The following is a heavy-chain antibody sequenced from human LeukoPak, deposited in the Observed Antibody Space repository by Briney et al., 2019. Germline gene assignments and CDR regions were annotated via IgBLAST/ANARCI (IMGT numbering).Heavy chain of an antibody. J-gene: IGHJ4*02. CDR1: GFIFSSHA. CDR3: ARERDSSGFETY. V-gene: IGHV3-53*01. CDR2: IYSGGST. Sequence: GGSLRLSCAASGFIFSSHAMSWVRQAPGKGLEWVSVIYSGGSTYYADSVKGRFTISRDNSKNTLYLQMNSLRAEDTAVYYCARERDSSGFETYWGQGTLVTVSS. D-gene: IGHD6-19*01.